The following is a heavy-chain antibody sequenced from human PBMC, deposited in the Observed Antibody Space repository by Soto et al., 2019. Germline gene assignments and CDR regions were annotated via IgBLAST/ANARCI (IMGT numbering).Heavy chain of an antibody. J-gene: IGHJ4*02. Sequence: QITLKESGPSPVKPTQTLTVTCTFSGFSLSNSGVGVAWIRQPPGKALEWLALIYGDNDKRYSPSLKTRLTXPXXXSXXQVVLTMTNMDPVDTATYYCAHCTLHDYGDYDPGTSHVFDSWGQGTLVTVPS. CDR2: IYGDNDK. CDR1: GFSLSNSGVG. CDR3: AHCTLHDYGDYDPGTSHVFDS. D-gene: IGHD4-17*01. V-gene: IGHV2-5*02.